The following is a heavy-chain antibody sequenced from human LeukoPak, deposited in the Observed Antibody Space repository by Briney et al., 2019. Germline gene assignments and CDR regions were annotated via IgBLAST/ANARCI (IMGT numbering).Heavy chain of an antibody. CDR3: ARGRQNYDFWSGYSHDAFDI. CDR1: GYTFTGYY. J-gene: IGHJ3*02. Sequence: ASVKVSCKASGYTFTGYYMHWVRQAPGQGLEWMGWINPNSGGTNYAQKFQGRVTMTRDTSISTAYMELSRLRSDDTAVYYCARGRQNYDFWSGYSHDAFDIWGQGTMVTVSS. V-gene: IGHV1-2*02. CDR2: INPNSGGT. D-gene: IGHD3-3*01.